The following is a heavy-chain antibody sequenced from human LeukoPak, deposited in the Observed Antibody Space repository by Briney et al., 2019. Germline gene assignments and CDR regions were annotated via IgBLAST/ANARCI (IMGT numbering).Heavy chain of an antibody. Sequence: GGSLRLSCAASGFTFSSYAMSWVRQAPGKGLEWVSAISGSGGSTYYADSVKGRFTISRDNSKNTLYLQMNSLRAEDTAVYYCAKDSYYYDSSGYFLVYGMDVWGQGTTVTVSS. CDR2: ISGSGGST. CDR3: AKDSYYYDSSGYFLVYGMDV. D-gene: IGHD3-22*01. V-gene: IGHV3-23*01. J-gene: IGHJ6*02. CDR1: GFTFSSYA.